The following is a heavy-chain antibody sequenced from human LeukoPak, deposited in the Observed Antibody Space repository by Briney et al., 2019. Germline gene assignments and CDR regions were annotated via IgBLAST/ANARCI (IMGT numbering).Heavy chain of an antibody. Sequence: PGGSLRLSCAASGFTFSSYSMNWVRQAPGKGLEWVSSISSSSNYIYYADSVQGRLTISRDNAKNSLYLQMNSLRAEDTALYYCAKDMSLLWFGKAFDIWGQGTMVTVSS. J-gene: IGHJ3*02. CDR1: GFTFSSYS. CDR3: AKDMSLLWFGKAFDI. D-gene: IGHD3-10*01. V-gene: IGHV3-21*04. CDR2: ISSSSNYI.